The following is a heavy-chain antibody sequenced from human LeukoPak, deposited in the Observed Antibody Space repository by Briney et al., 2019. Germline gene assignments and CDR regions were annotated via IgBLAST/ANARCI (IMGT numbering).Heavy chain of an antibody. V-gene: IGHV4-39*07. CDR3: ARDVWELLGGHHPGEYYFDY. D-gene: IGHD1-26*01. CDR2: IYYSGST. CDR1: GGSISSSSYY. J-gene: IGHJ4*02. Sequence: PSETLSLTCTVSGGSISSSSYYWGWIRQPPGRGLEWIGSIYYSGSTYYNPSLKSRVTISVDTSKNQFSLRLSSVTAADTAVYYCARDVWELLGGHHPGEYYFDYWGQGTLVTVSS.